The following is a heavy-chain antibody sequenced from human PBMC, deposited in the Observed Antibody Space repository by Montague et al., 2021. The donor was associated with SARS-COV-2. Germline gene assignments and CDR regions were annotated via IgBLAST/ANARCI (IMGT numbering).Heavy chain of an antibody. Sequence: SETLSLTCAVHTTSFSGYYRGWIRQSPGKGLVWFGEIDQSGKNNYNPTLKSRVTISADTSKSQFSPKLNSVTAADTAVYYCVRGWGSWFHWGQGTLVTVSS. CDR2: IDQSGKN. D-gene: IGHD3-16*01. CDR1: TTSFSGYY. CDR3: VRGWGSWFH. V-gene: IGHV4-34*01. J-gene: IGHJ4*02.